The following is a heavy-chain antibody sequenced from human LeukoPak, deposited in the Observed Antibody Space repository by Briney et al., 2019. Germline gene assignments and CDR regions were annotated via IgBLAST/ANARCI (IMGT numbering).Heavy chain of an antibody. J-gene: IGHJ4*02. V-gene: IGHV1-8*03. Sequence: VASVKVSCKSSGKTFNTYGISWVRQAPGQGLEWMGWLTPSSDNTGYAQKFQGRVTFTSNTSISTAYMELSSLRSEDTAVYYCARAYSSSWYFFDNWGQGTLVTVSS. CDR1: GKTFNTYG. CDR2: LTPSSDNT. D-gene: IGHD6-13*01. CDR3: ARAYSSSWYFFDN.